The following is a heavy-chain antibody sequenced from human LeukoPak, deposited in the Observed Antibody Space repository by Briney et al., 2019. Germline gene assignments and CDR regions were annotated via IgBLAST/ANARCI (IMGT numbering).Heavy chain of an antibody. J-gene: IGHJ1*01. D-gene: IGHD2-15*01. V-gene: IGHV1-46*01. CDR3: ARSVVDCSGGSCYSATHFQH. CDR2: INPSGGST. Sequence: ASVKVSCKASGYTFTSYYMHWVRQAPGQGLEWMGIINPSGGSTSYAQKFQGRVTMTRDTSTSTVYMELSSLRSEDTAVYYCARSVVDCSGGSCYSATHFQHWGQGTLVTVSS. CDR1: GYTFTSYY.